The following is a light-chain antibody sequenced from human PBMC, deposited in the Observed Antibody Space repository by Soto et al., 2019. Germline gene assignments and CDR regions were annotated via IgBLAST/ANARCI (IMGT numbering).Light chain of an antibody. Sequence: QSALTQPASVSGSPGQSITISCTGTSSDVGSYNFVSWHQQYPGKAPKLMIYEGSKRPSGVSNRFSGSKSGNTASLTISGLHAEDEADYYCCSYAGSSTFVFGTGTKLTVL. V-gene: IGLV2-23*01. CDR2: EGS. CDR3: CSYAGSSTFV. CDR1: SSDVGSYNF. J-gene: IGLJ1*01.